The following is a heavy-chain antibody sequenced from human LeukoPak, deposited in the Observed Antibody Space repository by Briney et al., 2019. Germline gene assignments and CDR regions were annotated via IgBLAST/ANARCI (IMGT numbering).Heavy chain of an antibody. CDR1: GFIFMNYA. Sequence: GGSLRLSCAASGFIFMNYAMSWVRQAPGKGLEWVSIISGTSDTTRYGDSVRGRFTTSRDNPRNTLYLQIDSLRVDDTAVYYCAKADATIGGAFDIWGQGTMVIVSS. V-gene: IGHV3-23*01. J-gene: IGHJ3*02. D-gene: IGHD3-3*01. CDR3: AKADATIGGAFDI. CDR2: ISGTSDTT.